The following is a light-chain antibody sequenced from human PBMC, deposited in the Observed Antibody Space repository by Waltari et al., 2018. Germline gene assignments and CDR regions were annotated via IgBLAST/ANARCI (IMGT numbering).Light chain of an antibody. V-gene: IGKV3-20*01. CDR3: QQYASSVLYT. CDR1: QSRLKND. J-gene: IGKJ2*01. CDR2: GAY. Sequence: IVVTQSPGTLYLSPDDRASIASKASQSRLKNDLAWYQHKPGQAPRLLIYGAYSRAAGMPDRFSGSGSGTDFTLTISRLEPEDVAVYYCQQYASSVLYTFGQGTKLEIK.